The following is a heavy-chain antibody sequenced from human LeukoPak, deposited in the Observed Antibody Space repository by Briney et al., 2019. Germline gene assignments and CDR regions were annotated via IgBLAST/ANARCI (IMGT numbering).Heavy chain of an antibody. CDR2: IYHSGST. Sequence: SETLSFTCAVSGYSISSGYYWGWIRQPPGQGLEWIGSIYHSGSTYYNPSLKSRLTISVDTSKNQFSLKLSSVTAADTAVYYCARHVRSGWTYFDSWGQGTLVTVSS. V-gene: IGHV4-38-2*01. D-gene: IGHD2-15*01. CDR1: GYSISSGYY. J-gene: IGHJ4*02. CDR3: ARHVRSGWTYFDS.